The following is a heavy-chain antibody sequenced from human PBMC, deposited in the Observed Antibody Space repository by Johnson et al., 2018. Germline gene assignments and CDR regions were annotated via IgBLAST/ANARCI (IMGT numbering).Heavy chain of an antibody. CDR2: ISWNSDFI. J-gene: IGHJ6*02. V-gene: IGHV3-9*01. CDR3: AKDVEPLHYDGMDV. Sequence: VQLVQSGGGLVQPGRSLRLSCVGSGFRFDEYAMHWVRQAPGKGLEWVSGISWNSDFIDYADSVKGRFTTSRDNAGNSLYLQMNSLRSEDTAFYYCAKDVEPLHYDGMDVWGQGTTVTVSS. D-gene: IGHD1-26*01. CDR1: GFRFDEYA.